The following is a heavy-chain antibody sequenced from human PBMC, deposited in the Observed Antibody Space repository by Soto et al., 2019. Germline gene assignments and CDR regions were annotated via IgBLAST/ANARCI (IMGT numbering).Heavy chain of an antibody. CDR1: GFTFSSHG. CDR2: IWYDGSNK. V-gene: IGHV3-33*01. Sequence: QVQLVQFGGGVVQPGRSLRLSCGASGFTFSSHGMHWVRQAPGKGLEWVAVIWYDGSNKYYANSVRGRFTISRDNSKNTVDLQMNSLRAEDTAVYYCARWGDNKVFDYWGQGTLVTVSS. D-gene: IGHD1-1*01. J-gene: IGHJ4*02. CDR3: ARWGDNKVFDY.